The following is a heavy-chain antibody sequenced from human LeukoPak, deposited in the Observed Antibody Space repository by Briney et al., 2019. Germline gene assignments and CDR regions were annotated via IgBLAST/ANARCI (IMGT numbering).Heavy chain of an antibody. CDR2: ISTTSSYF. CDR1: GFTFRTYS. V-gene: IGHV3-21*01. D-gene: IGHD3-16*01. CDR3: ARVGPPSYAMDV. Sequence: GGSLRLSCAASGFTFRTYSMNWVRQAPGKGLEWVSSISTTSSYFYYADSVRGRFTISRENAKNALFLQMISLRAEDTAVYYCARVGPPSYAMDVWGQGTTVTVSS. J-gene: IGHJ6*02.